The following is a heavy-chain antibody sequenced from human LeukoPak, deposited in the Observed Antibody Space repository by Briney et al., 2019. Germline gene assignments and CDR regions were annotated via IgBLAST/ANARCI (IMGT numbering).Heavy chain of an antibody. CDR3: ARHTIQRSLGGVPDWFDP. D-gene: IGHD3-3*01. J-gene: IGHJ5*02. CDR1: GGSIDSGDYY. Sequence: KPSETLSLTCTVSGGSIDSGDYYWGWIRQPPGKGLECIASIHYSGSTYYDPSLKSRVTLSVDTSKNQFSLNLSSVTAADTAIYCCARHTIQRSLGGVPDWFDPWGQGTLVTVSS. V-gene: IGHV4-39*07. CDR2: IHYSGST.